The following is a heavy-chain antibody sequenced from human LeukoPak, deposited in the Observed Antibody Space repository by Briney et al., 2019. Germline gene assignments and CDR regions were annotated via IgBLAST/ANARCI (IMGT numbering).Heavy chain of an antibody. D-gene: IGHD6-19*01. CDR3: ARDTRGSGWDHYFDY. Sequence: PGGSLRLSCAASGFTFSSYWMHWVRQAPGKGLVWVSRINSDGSSTSYADSVKGRFTISRDNAKNTLYLQMNSLRAEDTAVYYCARDTRGSGWDHYFDYWGQGTLVTVSS. CDR2: INSDGSST. CDR1: GFTFSSYW. J-gene: IGHJ4*02. V-gene: IGHV3-74*01.